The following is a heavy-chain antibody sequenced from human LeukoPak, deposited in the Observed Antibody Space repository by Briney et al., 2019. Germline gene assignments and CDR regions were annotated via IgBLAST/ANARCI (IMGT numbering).Heavy chain of an antibody. D-gene: IGHD2-15*01. J-gene: IGHJ4*02. CDR2: IYPGDSDT. Sequence: GESLQISCRGSGYSFTTYWIGWVRQMPGKGLKWMGIIYPGDSDTRYSPSFQGQVTMSADKSINTAYLQWSSLKASDTAMYYCARRQGCSSSSCPPDSWGQGTLVTVSS. CDR1: GYSFTTYW. CDR3: ARRQGCSSSSCPPDS. V-gene: IGHV5-51*01.